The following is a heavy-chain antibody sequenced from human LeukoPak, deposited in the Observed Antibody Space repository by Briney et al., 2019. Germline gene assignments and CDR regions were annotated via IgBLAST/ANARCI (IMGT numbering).Heavy chain of an antibody. J-gene: IGHJ4*02. CDR2: IYYSGST. V-gene: IGHV4-59*01. CDR1: GGSISSYY. D-gene: IGHD6-19*01. Sequence: SETLSLTCTVSGGSISSYYWSWIRQPPGKGLEWIGYIYYSGSTNYNPSLKSRVTISVDTSKNQFSLKLSSVTAADTAVYYCARDGRSGWYAGFDYWGQGTLVTVSS. CDR3: ARDGRSGWYAGFDY.